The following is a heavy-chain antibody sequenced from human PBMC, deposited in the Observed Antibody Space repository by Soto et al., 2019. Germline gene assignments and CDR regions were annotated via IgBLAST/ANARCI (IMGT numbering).Heavy chain of an antibody. Sequence: EEQLVESGGGLVQPGGSLRLSCAASGFTFSSYWMHWVRQVPGKGLVWVSRINSDGSSTRYAESVKGRFTISRDNAKNTLYLQMNSLRDDDTAVYYCARETYSSGSGWYYFDHWGQGTLVTVSS. V-gene: IGHV3-74*01. CDR3: ARETYSSGSGWYYFDH. CDR2: INSDGSST. D-gene: IGHD6-25*01. CDR1: GFTFSSYW. J-gene: IGHJ4*02.